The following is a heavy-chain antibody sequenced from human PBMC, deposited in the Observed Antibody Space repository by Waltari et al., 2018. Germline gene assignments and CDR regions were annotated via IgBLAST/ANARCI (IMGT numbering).Heavy chain of an antibody. CDR3: ARDSVDIVVVPAAFHYYYYMDV. J-gene: IGHJ6*03. CDR1: GGSISSYY. Sequence: QVQLQESGPGLVKPSETLSLTCTVSGGSISSYYWSWIRRPAGKGLEWIGRIYTSGSTNYNPSLKSRVTMSVDTSKNQFSLKLSSVTAADTAVYYCARDSVDIVVVPAAFHYYYYMDVWGKGTTVTISS. V-gene: IGHV4-4*07. CDR2: IYTSGST. D-gene: IGHD2-2*01.